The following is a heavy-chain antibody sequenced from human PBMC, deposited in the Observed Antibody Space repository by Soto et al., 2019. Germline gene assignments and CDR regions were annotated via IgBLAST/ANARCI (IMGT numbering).Heavy chain of an antibody. CDR2: ISGDNGNT. CDR1: GYTFISYA. V-gene: IGHV1-3*01. J-gene: IGHJ4*02. Sequence: ASVKVSCKASGYTFISYAIHWVRQAPGQRLEWMGWISGDNGNTKYSQKFQGRVTITRDTSASTAYMDLSSLTSEDTAVYYCASDSTYIISWAYWGQGTPVTVSS. D-gene: IGHD6-13*01. CDR3: ASDSTYIISWAY.